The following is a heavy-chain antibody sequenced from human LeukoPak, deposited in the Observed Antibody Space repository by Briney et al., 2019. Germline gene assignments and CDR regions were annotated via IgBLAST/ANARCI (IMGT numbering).Heavy chain of an antibody. D-gene: IGHD3-9*01. V-gene: IGHV3-48*01. CDR1: GFTFSSYS. Sequence: GGSLRLSCAASGFTFSSYSMNWVRQAPGKGLEWVSYISSSSSTVYYADSVKGRFTISRDNAKNSLYLQMNTLRAEDTAVYYCARGGLRYFDWYLLFDIWGQGTMVTVSS. CDR3: ARGGLRYFDWYLLFDI. J-gene: IGHJ3*02. CDR2: ISSSSSTV.